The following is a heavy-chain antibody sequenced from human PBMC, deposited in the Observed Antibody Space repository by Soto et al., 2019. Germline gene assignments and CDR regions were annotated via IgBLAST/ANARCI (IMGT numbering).Heavy chain of an antibody. J-gene: IGHJ4*02. D-gene: IGHD3-22*01. CDR1: GGSISSGGYY. V-gene: IGHV4-31*03. CDR2: IYYSGST. Sequence: SETLSLTCTVSGGSISSGGYYWSWIRQHPGKGLEWIGYIYYSGSTYYNPSLKSRVTISVDTSKNQFSLKLSSVTAADTAVYYCAGENAYYYDSSGPRPDDYWGQGTLVTVSS. CDR3: AGENAYYYDSSGPRPDDY.